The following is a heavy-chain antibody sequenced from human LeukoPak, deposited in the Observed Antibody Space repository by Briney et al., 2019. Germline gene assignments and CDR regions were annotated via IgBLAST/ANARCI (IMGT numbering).Heavy chain of an antibody. V-gene: IGHV3-7*01. CDR3: ARGPSGYHNT. CDR2: IKQDGSEK. Sequence: GGSLRLSYAASGFTFSNYWMSWVRQAPGKGQWVANIKQDGSEKNYVDSVKGRFSISRDNAKNSLYLQMNSLRAEDTAVYYCARGPSGYHNTGGQGTLVTVSS. CDR1: GFTFSNYW. D-gene: IGHD5-12*01. J-gene: IGHJ4*02.